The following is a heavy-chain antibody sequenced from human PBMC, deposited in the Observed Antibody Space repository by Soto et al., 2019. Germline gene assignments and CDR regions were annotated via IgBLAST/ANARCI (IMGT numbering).Heavy chain of an antibody. D-gene: IGHD6-25*01. CDR1: GGSISSYY. CDR2: IYYSGST. Sequence: SETLSLTCPVSGGSISSYYWSWIRQPPGKGLEWIGSIYYSGSTNYNPSLKSRVTISVDTSKNQFSLKLSSVTAADTAVYYCARPHGGSSGWDNWFDPWGQGTLVTVSS. CDR3: ARPHGGSSGWDNWFDP. J-gene: IGHJ5*02. V-gene: IGHV4-59*01.